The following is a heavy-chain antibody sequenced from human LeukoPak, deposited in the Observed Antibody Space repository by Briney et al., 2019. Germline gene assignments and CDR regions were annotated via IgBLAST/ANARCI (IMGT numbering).Heavy chain of an antibody. D-gene: IGHD5-12*01. CDR3: ARYAATGGSNWFDP. CDR1: GGSFSGYY. V-gene: IGHV4-34*01. J-gene: IGHJ5*02. CDR2: INHSGST. Sequence: SETLSLTCAVYGGSFSGYYWSWIRQPPGKGLEWIGEINHSGSTNYNPSLKSRVTISVDTSKNQFSLKLSSVTASDTAIYYCARYAATGGSNWFDPWGPGTLVTVSS.